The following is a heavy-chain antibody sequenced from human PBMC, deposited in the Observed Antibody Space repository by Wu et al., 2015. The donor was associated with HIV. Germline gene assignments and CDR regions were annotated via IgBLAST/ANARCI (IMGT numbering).Heavy chain of an antibody. CDR3: ARAPSGDYGDYYYYGMDV. V-gene: IGHV1-18*01. Sequence: QVQLVQSGAEVKKPGASVKVSCKASGYTFTSYGISWVRQAPGQGLEWMGWISAYNGNTNYAQKLQGRVTMTTDTSTSTAYMELRSQRSDDTAVYYCARAPSGDYGDYYYYGMDVWGQGTTVTVSS. CDR2: ISAYNGNT. J-gene: IGHJ6*02. D-gene: IGHD4-17*01. CDR1: GYTFTSYG.